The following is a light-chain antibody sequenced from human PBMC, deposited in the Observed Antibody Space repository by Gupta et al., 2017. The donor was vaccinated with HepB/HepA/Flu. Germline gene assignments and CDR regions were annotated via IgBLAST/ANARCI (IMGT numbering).Light chain of an antibody. CDR1: NSDIGGCKC. J-gene: IGLJ2*01. CDR2: DDS. Sequence: SALTHPASVSGSPGQSSTISCTGTNSDIGGCKCVCWYHQYPGRAPKLLICDDSNRPSGISNRFSGSKCGNTAALTIAGHQAEDEADYYCASGATIGILVLLGGGTKLTVL. V-gene: IGLV2-14*03. CDR3: ASGATIGILVL.